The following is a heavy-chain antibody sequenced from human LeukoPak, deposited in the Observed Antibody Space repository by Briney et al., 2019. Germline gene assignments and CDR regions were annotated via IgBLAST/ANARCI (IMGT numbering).Heavy chain of an antibody. D-gene: IGHD3-3*01. V-gene: IGHV4-4*07. CDR2: IYSSGAT. J-gene: IGHJ3*02. CDR1: GGSISSYY. Sequence: PSETLSLTCTVSGGSISSYYWSWIRQPAGKGLEWIGRIYSSGATNYNPSFKRRATISEDTSKNQFSLKLTSVTAADTAVYYCTRDLTQYYDVWSGSHGFDIWGQGTMVIVSS. CDR3: TRDLTQYYDVWSGSHGFDI.